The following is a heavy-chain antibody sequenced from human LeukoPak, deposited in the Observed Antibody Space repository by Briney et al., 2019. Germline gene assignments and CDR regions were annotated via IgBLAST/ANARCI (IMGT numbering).Heavy chain of an antibody. J-gene: IGHJ4*02. CDR3: ARVVATIEDTRFFDY. CDR1: GYNFDRYG. Sequence: ASVKVSCKGSGYNFDRYGVNWARQAPGQGLEWVGWISTYNGNTNYAQKLQGRVTMTTDTSTSTAYMELRSLRSDDTAVYYCARVVATIEDTRFFDYWGQGTLVTVSS. V-gene: IGHV1-18*04. D-gene: IGHD5-24*01. CDR2: ISTYNGNT.